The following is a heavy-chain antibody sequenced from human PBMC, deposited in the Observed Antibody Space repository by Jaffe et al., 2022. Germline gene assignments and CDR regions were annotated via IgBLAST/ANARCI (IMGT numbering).Heavy chain of an antibody. Sequence: QVQLVQSGAEVKKPGSSVKVSCKASGGTFSSYTISWVRQAPGQGLEWMGRIIPILGIANYAQKFQGRVTITADKSTSTAYMELSSLRSEDTAVYYCARGAGYSYENTAFDIWGQGTMVTVSS. CDR3: ARGAGYSYENTAFDI. D-gene: IGHD5-18*01. CDR2: IIPILGIA. CDR1: GGTFSSYT. J-gene: IGHJ3*02. V-gene: IGHV1-69*02.